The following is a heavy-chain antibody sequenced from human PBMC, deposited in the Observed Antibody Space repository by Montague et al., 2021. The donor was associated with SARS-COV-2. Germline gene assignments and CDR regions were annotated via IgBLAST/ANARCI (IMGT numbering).Heavy chain of an antibody. V-gene: IGHV3-11*01. Sequence: TIYYADSLKGRFTISRDNAKNSLYLQMNSLRAEDTAVYYCARQEAAVDYWGQGALVTVSS. CDR2: TI. J-gene: IGHJ4*01. CDR3: ARQEAAVDY. D-gene: IGHD2-15*01.